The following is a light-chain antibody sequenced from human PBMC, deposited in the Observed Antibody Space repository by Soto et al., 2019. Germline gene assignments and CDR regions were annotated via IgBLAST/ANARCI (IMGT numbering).Light chain of an antibody. CDR1: QIVSTIY. CDR2: GSS. CDR3: QQYGTSPMYT. V-gene: IGKV3-20*01. Sequence: DIVLTQSPGTLSLSPGERASLSCRASQIVSTIYLAWYQQKPGQAPRLLIYGSSSRAPGIPDRFSGSGSGTEFTLTISRLEPEDFAVYYCQQYGTSPMYTFGQGTKVDI. J-gene: IGKJ2*01.